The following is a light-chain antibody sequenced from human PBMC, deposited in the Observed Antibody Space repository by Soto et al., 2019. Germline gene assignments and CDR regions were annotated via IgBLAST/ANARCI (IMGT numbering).Light chain of an antibody. V-gene: IGKV3-20*01. Sequence: EIVLTQSPGTLSLSPGERATLSCRASQSVSRSYLAWYQQKPGQAPRLLIYGASNRATGIPDRFSASGSGTDFTLTISRLEPEDVAVYYCQQYGSSPPYTFGQGTKLENK. CDR3: QQYGSSPPYT. CDR2: GAS. CDR1: QSVSRSY. J-gene: IGKJ2*01.